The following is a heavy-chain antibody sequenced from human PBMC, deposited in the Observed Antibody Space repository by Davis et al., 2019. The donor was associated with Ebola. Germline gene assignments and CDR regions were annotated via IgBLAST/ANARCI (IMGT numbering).Heavy chain of an antibody. Sequence: GESLKISCAASGFTFSSYAMSWVRQAPGKGLEWVSAISGSGGSTYYADSVKGRFTISRDNAKNSLYLQMNSLRAEDTAVYYCATLGTDPWGQGTLVTVSS. CDR3: ATLGTDP. J-gene: IGHJ5*02. CDR2: ISGSGGST. CDR1: GFTFSSYA. V-gene: IGHV3-23*01.